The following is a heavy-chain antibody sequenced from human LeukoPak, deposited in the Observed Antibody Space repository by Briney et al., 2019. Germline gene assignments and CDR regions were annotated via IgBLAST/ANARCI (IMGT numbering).Heavy chain of an antibody. CDR1: GFTFSSYA. Sequence: GGSLRLSCAASGFTFSSYAMSWVRQAPGKGLEWVSAISGSGGTTHYADSVKGRFTISRDSAKNSLYLQMSSLRAEDTAVYYCARDSYSSSWSGLFDYWGQGTLVTVSS. D-gene: IGHD6-13*01. V-gene: IGHV3-23*01. CDR2: ISGSGGTT. CDR3: ARDSYSSSWSGLFDY. J-gene: IGHJ4*02.